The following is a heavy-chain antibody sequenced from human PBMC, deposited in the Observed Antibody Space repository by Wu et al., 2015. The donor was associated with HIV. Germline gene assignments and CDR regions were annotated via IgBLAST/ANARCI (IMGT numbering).Heavy chain of an antibody. V-gene: IGHV1-69*05. CDR3: ARDRNEGSGWLIIQH. CDR1: GGTFNNYA. D-gene: IGHD3-22*01. Sequence: QVQLVQSGAELKRPGSSVKISCKASGGTFNNYAINWVRQAPGQGLEWVGRITPMFGTPDYARKFRGRVTITTDESTSTAYMELSSLRSEDTAVYYCARDRNEGSGWLIIQHWGQGTLVTVSS. CDR2: ITPMFGTP. J-gene: IGHJ1*01.